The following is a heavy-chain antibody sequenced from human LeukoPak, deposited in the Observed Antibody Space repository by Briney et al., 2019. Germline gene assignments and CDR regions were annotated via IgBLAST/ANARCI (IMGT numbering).Heavy chain of an antibody. J-gene: IGHJ6*02. Sequence: KPSETLSLTCTVSGGSISSYYWSWIRQPPGKGLEWIAYISDIGSINYNPSLKSRVTISLDTSKNQFSLKLSSVTAADTAVYYCATSYYDFWSGWTPGMDVWGQGTTVTVSS. D-gene: IGHD3-3*01. CDR1: GGSISSYY. CDR2: ISDIGSI. V-gene: IGHV4-59*12. CDR3: ATSYYDFWSGWTPGMDV.